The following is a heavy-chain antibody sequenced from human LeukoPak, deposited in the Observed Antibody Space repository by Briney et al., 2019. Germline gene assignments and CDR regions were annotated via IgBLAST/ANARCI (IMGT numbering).Heavy chain of an antibody. CDR3: ARRTKRYYYGSGKYYFDY. D-gene: IGHD3-10*01. CDR2: INHSGST. CDR1: GGSFSGYY. J-gene: IGHJ4*02. Sequence: SETLSLTCAVYGGSFSGYYWSWIRQPPGKGLEWIGEINHSGSTNYNPSLKSRVTISVDTSKNQFSLKLSSVTAADTAVYYCARRTKRYYYGSGKYYFDYWGQGTLVTVSS. V-gene: IGHV4-34*01.